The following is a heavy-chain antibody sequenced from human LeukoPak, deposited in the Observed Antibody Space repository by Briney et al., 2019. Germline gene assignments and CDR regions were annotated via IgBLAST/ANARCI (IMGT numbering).Heavy chain of an antibody. J-gene: IGHJ4*02. D-gene: IGHD6-13*01. CDR3: ARDPPTYSSSWYDY. CDR2: ITTSSDYM. Sequence: GGSLRLSCAASGFTFSTYNMAWVRQAPGKGLEWVSSITTSSDYMYYADSLRGRFTTSRDNSKNSLFLQMNSLRAEDTAVYYCARDPPTYSSSWYDYWGQGTLVTVSS. CDR1: GFTFSTYN. V-gene: IGHV3-21*01.